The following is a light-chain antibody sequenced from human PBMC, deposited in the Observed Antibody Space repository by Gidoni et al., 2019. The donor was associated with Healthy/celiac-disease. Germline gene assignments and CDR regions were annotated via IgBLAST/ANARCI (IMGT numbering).Light chain of an antibody. CDR1: QSVSSY. CDR2: DAS. CDR3: QQRSNWLT. Sequence: EIVLTQSPATLSLSPGERATLSCRASQSVSSYLALYHQKPGQAPRLLIYDASNRATGIPARFSGSGSGTDFTLTISSLEPEDFAVYYCQQRSNWLTFGGXTKVEIK. J-gene: IGKJ4*01. V-gene: IGKV3-11*01.